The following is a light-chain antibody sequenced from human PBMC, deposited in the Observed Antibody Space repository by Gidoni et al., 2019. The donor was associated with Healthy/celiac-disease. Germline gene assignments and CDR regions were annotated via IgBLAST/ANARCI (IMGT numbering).Light chain of an antibody. CDR1: QSVLYSSNNKNY. CDR2: WAS. Sequence: DIVMTQSPDSLAVSLGERATINCKPSQSVLYSSNNKNYLAWYQQKPGQPPKLLIYWASTRESGVPDRFSGSGSGTDFTLTISSLQAEDVAVYYCQQYYSTPPLTFXGXTKVEIK. V-gene: IGKV4-1*01. J-gene: IGKJ4*01. CDR3: QQYYSTPPLT.